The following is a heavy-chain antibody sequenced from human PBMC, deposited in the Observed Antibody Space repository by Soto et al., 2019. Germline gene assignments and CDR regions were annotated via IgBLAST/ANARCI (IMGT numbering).Heavy chain of an antibody. V-gene: IGHV4-59*01. CDR2: IYDSGST. D-gene: IGHD3-10*01. CDR3: ARTSPRGAGTWFDP. Sequence: SETLSLTCTVSGGSISNYYWSWVRQPPGKGLEWIGYIYDSGSTNYNPSLKSRVTISVDTSKNQFSLRLTSVTAADTAVYYCARTSPRGAGTWFDPWGQGTLVTVSS. J-gene: IGHJ5*02. CDR1: GGSISNYY.